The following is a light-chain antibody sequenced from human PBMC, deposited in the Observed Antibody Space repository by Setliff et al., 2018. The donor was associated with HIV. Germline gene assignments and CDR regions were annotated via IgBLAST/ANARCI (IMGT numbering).Light chain of an antibody. J-gene: IGLJ1*01. Sequence: SYELTQPASVSVSPGQTARITCSADELSNQYAYWYQQKTGQAPVLVINKNSERPSGIPERFAGSRSGTTVTLTISGVQAEDEADYYCQSADSSGTNYVFGTGTKVTVL. CDR2: KNS. CDR3: QSADSSGTNYV. V-gene: IGLV3-25*03. CDR1: ELSNQY.